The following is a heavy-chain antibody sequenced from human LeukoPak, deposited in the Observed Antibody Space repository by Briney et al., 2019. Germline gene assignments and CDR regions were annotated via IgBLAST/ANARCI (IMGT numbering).Heavy chain of an antibody. J-gene: IGHJ6*02. Sequence: GVSLRLSCAASGFTFSDYYMSWIRQAPGKGLEWVSYISSSGSTIYYADSVKGRFTISRDNAKNSLYLQMNSLRAEDTAVYYCARAFAYSGYGVYYYYGMDVWGQGTTVTVSS. CDR1: GFTFSDYY. CDR3: ARAFAYSGYGVYYYYGMDV. CDR2: ISSSGSTI. V-gene: IGHV3-11*01. D-gene: IGHD5-12*01.